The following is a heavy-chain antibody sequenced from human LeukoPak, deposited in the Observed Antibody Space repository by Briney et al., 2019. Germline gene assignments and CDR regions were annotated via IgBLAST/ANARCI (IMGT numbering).Heavy chain of an antibody. V-gene: IGHV1-69*05. CDR2: IIPIFGTA. CDR1: GGTFSSYA. CDR3: ARGNSETHYYDSSGTGGFDP. Sequence: SVKVSCKASGGTFSSYAISWVRQAPGQGLEWMGGIIPIFGTANYAQKFQGRVTITTDESTSTAYMELSSLRSEDTAVYYCARGNSETHYYDSSGTGGFDPWGQGTLVTVSS. D-gene: IGHD3-22*01. J-gene: IGHJ5*02.